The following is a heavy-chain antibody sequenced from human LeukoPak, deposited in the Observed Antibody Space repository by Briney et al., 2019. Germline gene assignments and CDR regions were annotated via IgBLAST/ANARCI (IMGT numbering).Heavy chain of an antibody. CDR1: RFTFSSKW. Sequence: GGSLRLSCAASRFTFSSKWMQWIRQAPGKGLVWVSRIHKDGSSTIYADSVKGRFTISRDNAKNTLYLQMNSLRAEDTAMYYCAREAYGSGNYYSDYWGQGTLVTVSS. CDR3: AREAYGSGNYYSDY. V-gene: IGHV3-74*01. J-gene: IGHJ4*02. CDR2: IHKDGSST. D-gene: IGHD3-10*01.